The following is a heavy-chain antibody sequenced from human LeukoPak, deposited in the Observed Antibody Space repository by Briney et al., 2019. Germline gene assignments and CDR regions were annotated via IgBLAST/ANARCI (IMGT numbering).Heavy chain of an antibody. CDR2: ISGSGGST. V-gene: IGHV3-23*01. Sequence: GGSLRLSCAASGFTFSSYAMSWVRQAPGKGLEWVSAISGSGGSTYYADPVKGRFTISRDNSKNTLYLQMNSLRAEDTAVYYCAKGPPRGYCSGGSCYFDYGGQEPLATVPS. D-gene: IGHD2-15*01. CDR1: GFTFSSYA. J-gene: IGHJ4*02. CDR3: AKGPPRGYCSGGSCYFDY.